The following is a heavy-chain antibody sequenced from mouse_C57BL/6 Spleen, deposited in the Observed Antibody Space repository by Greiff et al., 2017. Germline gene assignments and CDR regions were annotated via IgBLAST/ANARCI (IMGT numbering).Heavy chain of an antibody. CDR1: GYTFTSYW. V-gene: IGHV1-69*01. CDR3: ARWGDGSSFAY. CDR2: IDPSDSYT. J-gene: IGHJ3*01. D-gene: IGHD1-1*01. Sequence: QVQLQQPGAELVMPGASVKLSCKASGYTFTSYWMHWVKQRPGQGLEWIGEIDPSDSYTNYNQKFKGKSTLTVDKSSSTAYMQLSSLTSEDSAVYYCARWGDGSSFAYWGQVTLVTVSA.